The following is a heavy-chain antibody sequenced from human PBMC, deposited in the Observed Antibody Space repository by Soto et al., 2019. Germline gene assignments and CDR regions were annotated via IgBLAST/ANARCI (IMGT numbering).Heavy chain of an antibody. Sequence: GGSLRLSCAASGFTFSSYSMNWVRQAPGKGLEWVSYISSSSSTIYYADSVKGRFTISRDNAKNSLYLQMNSLRDEDTAVYYCARDLYSSSWYYYYYGMDVWGQGTTVTVSS. J-gene: IGHJ6*02. CDR2: ISSSSSTI. CDR1: GFTFSSYS. V-gene: IGHV3-48*02. CDR3: ARDLYSSSWYYYYYGMDV. D-gene: IGHD6-13*01.